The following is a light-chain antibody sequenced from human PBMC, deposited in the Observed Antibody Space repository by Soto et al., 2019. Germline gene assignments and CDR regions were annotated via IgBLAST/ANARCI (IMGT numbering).Light chain of an antibody. V-gene: IGKV1-27*01. CDR2: AAS. CDR3: QKYNGAPPET. CDR1: QDISNY. J-gene: IGKJ3*01. Sequence: DIQMTQSPSSLSATVGDRVTITCRASQDISNYLAWHQQKPGKVPKLLIYAASTLQPGVPSRFSGSGCGTDFTLTISSLQPEDVATYYCQKYNGAPPETFGPGTKVAIK.